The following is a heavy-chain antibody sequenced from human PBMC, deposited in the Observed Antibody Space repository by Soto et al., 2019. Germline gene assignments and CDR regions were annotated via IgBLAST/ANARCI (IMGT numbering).Heavy chain of an antibody. Sequence: ASVKVSCKASGYTFTSYGISWVRQAPGQGPEWMGWVSAYNGNTIYSQKFQGRVTITRDTSASTAYMELSSLRSEDTAVYYCARLTYYDFWSGYYKYNWFDPWGQGTLVTVSS. CDR1: GYTFTSYG. CDR3: ARLTYYDFWSGYYKYNWFDP. CDR2: VSAYNGNT. D-gene: IGHD3-3*01. V-gene: IGHV1-18*01. J-gene: IGHJ5*02.